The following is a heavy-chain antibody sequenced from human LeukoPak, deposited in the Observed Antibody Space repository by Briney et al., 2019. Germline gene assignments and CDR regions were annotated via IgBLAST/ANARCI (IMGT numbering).Heavy chain of an antibody. Sequence: SETLSLTCTVSGGSFSSGCYYWSWIRQPPGKGLEWIGYIYYSGSTNYNSSLKSRVTISVDTSKNQFSLKLSSVTAADTAVYYRARDLRAVAGSGTFDYWGQGTLVTVSS. CDR3: ARDLRAVAGSGTFDY. D-gene: IGHD6-19*01. V-gene: IGHV4-61*01. J-gene: IGHJ4*02. CDR2: IYYSGST. CDR1: GGSFSSGCYY.